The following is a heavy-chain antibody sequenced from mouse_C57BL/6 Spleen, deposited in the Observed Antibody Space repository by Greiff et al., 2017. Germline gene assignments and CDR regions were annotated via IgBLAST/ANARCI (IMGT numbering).Heavy chain of an antibody. J-gene: IGHJ2*01. CDR3: TRITTVVAHFDY. CDR2: IDPENGDT. V-gene: IGHV14-4*01. D-gene: IGHD1-1*01. CDR1: GFNIKDDY. Sequence: VHVKQSGAELVRPGASAKLSCTASGFNIKDDYMHWVKQRPEQGLEWIGWIDPENGDTEYASKFQGKATITADTSSNTAYLQLSSLTSEDTAVYYCTRITTVVAHFDYWGQGTTLTVSS.